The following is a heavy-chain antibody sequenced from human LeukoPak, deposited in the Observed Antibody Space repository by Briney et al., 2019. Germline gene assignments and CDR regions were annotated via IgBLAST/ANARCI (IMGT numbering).Heavy chain of an antibody. D-gene: IGHD3-16*01. Sequence: GGSLRLSCAASGFTFSSYWMSWVRQAPGKGLEWVANIKQDGSEKYYVDSVKGRFTISRDNAKNSLYLQMNSLSAEDTAVYYCAKAHWGSWLNFDYFDSWGQGALVTVSS. CDR1: GFTFSSYW. J-gene: IGHJ4*02. CDR3: AKAHWGSWLNFDYFDS. CDR2: IKQDGSEK. V-gene: IGHV3-7*01.